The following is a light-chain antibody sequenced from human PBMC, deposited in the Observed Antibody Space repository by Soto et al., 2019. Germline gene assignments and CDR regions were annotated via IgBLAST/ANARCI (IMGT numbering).Light chain of an antibody. Sequence: DIQMTQSPSTLSASVGDRVTITCRASQSISSWLAWYQQKPGKAPKLLIYYASSWASGVPARFSGSGSGTEFTLTISSLQPDDFATYYCQQYNSYSRTFGQGTKVEIK. J-gene: IGKJ1*01. V-gene: IGKV1-5*01. CDR2: YAS. CDR1: QSISSW. CDR3: QQYNSYSRT.